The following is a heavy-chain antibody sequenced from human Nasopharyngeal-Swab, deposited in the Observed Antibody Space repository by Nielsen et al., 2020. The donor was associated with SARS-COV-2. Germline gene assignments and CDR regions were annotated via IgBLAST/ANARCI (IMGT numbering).Heavy chain of an antibody. J-gene: IGHJ4*02. CDR2: ISWNSGNI. CDR3: AALLDYGDYGPDY. V-gene: IGHV3-9*01. D-gene: IGHD4-17*01. CDR1: GFSFDDYA. Sequence: SLKLSCVASGFSFDDYAMYWVRQAPGKGLEWVSGISWNSGNIGYADSVKGRFTISRDNAKNSLYLQMNSLRAEDTALYYCAALLDYGDYGPDYWGQGTLVTVSS.